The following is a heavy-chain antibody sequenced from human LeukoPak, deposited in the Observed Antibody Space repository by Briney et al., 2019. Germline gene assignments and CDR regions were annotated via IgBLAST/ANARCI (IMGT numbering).Heavy chain of an antibody. Sequence: SGPTLVKPTQTLPLPCTFSGFSLSTSGVGVGWIRQPPGKALEWLALIYWNDDKRYSPSLKSRLTITKDTSKNQVVLTMTNMDPVDTATYYCARSPYYDFWSGYYQYDYWGQGTLVTVSS. J-gene: IGHJ4*02. CDR2: IYWNDDK. D-gene: IGHD3-3*01. CDR3: ARSPYYDFWSGYYQYDY. CDR1: GFSLSTSGVG. V-gene: IGHV2-5*01.